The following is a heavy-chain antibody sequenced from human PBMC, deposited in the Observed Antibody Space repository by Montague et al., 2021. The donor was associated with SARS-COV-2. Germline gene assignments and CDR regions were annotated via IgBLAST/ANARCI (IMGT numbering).Heavy chain of an antibody. CDR2: GGTT. J-gene: IGHJ6*02. D-gene: IGHD4-11*01. CDR3: GRHDHSDYLMDV. Sequence: GGTTYYXDPVKGRFTISRDSSNKTLSLQLISLSAEDTAIYYCGRHDHSDYLMDVWGQGTTVTVS. V-gene: IGHV3-53*01.